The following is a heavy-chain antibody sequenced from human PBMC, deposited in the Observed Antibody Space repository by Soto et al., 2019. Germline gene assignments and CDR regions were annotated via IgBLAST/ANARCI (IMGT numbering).Heavy chain of an antibody. CDR2: ISGSGGST. V-gene: IGHV3-23*04. J-gene: IGHJ4*02. CDR3: ATHFSSSWQNYFDY. CDR1: GFTFSSYS. Sequence: EVQLVESGGGLVKPGGSLRLSCAASGFTFSSYSMNWVRQAPGKGLEWVSAISGSGGSTYYADSVKGRFTISRDNSKNTLYLQMNSLRAEDTAVYYCATHFSSSWQNYFDYWGQGTLVTVSS. D-gene: IGHD6-13*01.